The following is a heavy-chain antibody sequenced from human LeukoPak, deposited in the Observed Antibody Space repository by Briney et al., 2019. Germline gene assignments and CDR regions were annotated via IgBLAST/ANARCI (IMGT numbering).Heavy chain of an antibody. V-gene: IGHV3-30*18. CDR3: AKDHRQWLVREYYFDY. CDR2: ISYDGSNK. CDR1: GFTFSIYG. Sequence: GGSLRLSCAASGFTFSIYGMHWVRQAPGKGLEWVAVISYDGSNKYYADSVKGRFTISRDNSKNTLYLQMNSLRAEDTAVYYCAKDHRQWLVREYYFDYWGQGTLVTVSS. J-gene: IGHJ4*02. D-gene: IGHD6-19*01.